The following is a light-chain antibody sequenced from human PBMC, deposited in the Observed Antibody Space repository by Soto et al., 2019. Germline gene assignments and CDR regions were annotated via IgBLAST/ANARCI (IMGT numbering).Light chain of an antibody. J-gene: IGLJ1*01. CDR1: SSDVGGYNS. CDR3: SSYTSSSTYV. V-gene: IGLV2-14*03. CDR2: NVS. Sequence: QSVLTQPASVSGSPGQSITISCTGTSSDVGGYNSVSWYQQHPGKAPKLMIYNVSNRPSGISNRFSGSKSGNTASLTISGLQAEDEDDYXCSSYTSSSTYVFGTGTKVXVL.